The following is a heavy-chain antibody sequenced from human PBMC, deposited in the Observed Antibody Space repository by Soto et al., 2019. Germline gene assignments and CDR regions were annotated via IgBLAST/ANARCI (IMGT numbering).Heavy chain of an antibody. D-gene: IGHD3-10*01. J-gene: IGHJ4*02. CDR2: ISAYNDNT. V-gene: IGHV1-18*01. Sequence: QVQLVQSGAEVKKPGASVKVSCKASGYTFTSYGISWVRQAPGQGLEWMGWISAYNDNTNYAQKLQGRVTMTTDTSPSTAYMELRSLRSDDTAVYYCERSPSITMVRGVILPFDYWGQGTLVTVSS. CDR3: ERSPSITMVRGVILPFDY. CDR1: GYTFTSYG.